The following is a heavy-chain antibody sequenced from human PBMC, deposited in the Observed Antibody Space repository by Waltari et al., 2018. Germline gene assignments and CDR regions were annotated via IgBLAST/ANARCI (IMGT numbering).Heavy chain of an antibody. D-gene: IGHD2-15*01. CDR1: GGTFSSYT. J-gene: IGHJ4*02. Sequence: QVQLVQSGAEVKKPGSSVKVSCKASGGTFSSYTISWVRQAPGQGLEWMGRIIPILGIANYAQKFQGRVTITADKSTSTAYMELSSLRSEDTAVYYCARDGRYCSGGSCYDYFDYWGQGTLVTVSS. CDR3: ARDGRYCSGGSCYDYFDY. CDR2: IIPILGIA. V-gene: IGHV1-69*08.